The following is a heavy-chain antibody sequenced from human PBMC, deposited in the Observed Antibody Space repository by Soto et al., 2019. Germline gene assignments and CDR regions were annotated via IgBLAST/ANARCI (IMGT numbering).Heavy chain of an antibody. CDR3: ARSGNVGAVDY. CDR2: TYYKSKWYN. CDR1: ADRVSTKSAS. Sequence: PPPTLSLPSALPADRVSTKSASWNCIRPPPSSRLDWLARTYYKSKWYNEYAVSVKSRITDNPDTSKNQLSVQLTSITPEDTAVYYCARSGNVGAVDYWGQGTLVTVSS. D-gene: IGHD1-26*01. J-gene: IGHJ4*02. V-gene: IGHV6-1*01.